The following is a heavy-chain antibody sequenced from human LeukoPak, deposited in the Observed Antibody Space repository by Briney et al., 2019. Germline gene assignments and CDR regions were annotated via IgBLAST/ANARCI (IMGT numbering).Heavy chain of an antibody. J-gene: IGHJ6*02. Sequence: PSETLSLTCAVYGGSFSGYYWSWIRQPPGKGLEWIGEINHSGSTNYNPSLKSRVTISVDTSKNQFSLKLSSVTAADTAVYYCARGRGPQQYSSNGMDVWGQGTTVTVSS. V-gene: IGHV4-34*01. CDR3: ARGRGPQQYSSNGMDV. D-gene: IGHD6-13*01. CDR2: INHSGST. CDR1: GGSFSGYY.